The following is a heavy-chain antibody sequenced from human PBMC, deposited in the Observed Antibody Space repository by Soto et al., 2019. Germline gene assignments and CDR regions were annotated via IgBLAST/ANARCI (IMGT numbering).Heavy chain of an antibody. V-gene: IGHV3-30*02. CDR2: IWYDGSNK. CDR3: ANDPSHCSSTSCYRGWGMDV. CDR1: GFTFSSYG. J-gene: IGHJ6*02. Sequence: GGSLRLSCAASGFTFSSYGMHWVRQAPGKGLEWVAVIWYDGSNKYYADSVKGRFTISRDNSKNTLYLQMNSLRAEDTAVYYCANDPSHCSSTSCYRGWGMDVWGQGTTVTVSS. D-gene: IGHD2-2*01.